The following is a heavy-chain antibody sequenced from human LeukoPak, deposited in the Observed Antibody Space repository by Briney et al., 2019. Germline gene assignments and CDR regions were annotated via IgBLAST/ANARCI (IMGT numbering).Heavy chain of an antibody. CDR3: ARDQGSGGNLADAFDI. V-gene: IGHV4-4*02. CDR1: GGSITTPSW. Sequence: SETLSLTCAVSGGSITTPSWWIWVRPPPGKGLEWIGEIYHDGNTDYNPSLKSRVTISVDKSTNHFSLKLTSLTAADTAVYYCARDQGSGGNLADAFDIWGQGTMVTVSS. D-gene: IGHD4-23*01. CDR2: IYHDGNT. J-gene: IGHJ3*02.